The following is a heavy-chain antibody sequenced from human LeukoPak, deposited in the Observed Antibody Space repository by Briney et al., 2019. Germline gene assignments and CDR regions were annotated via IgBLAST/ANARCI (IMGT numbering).Heavy chain of an antibody. CDR2: ISGGGGST. D-gene: IGHD2-2*01. V-gene: IGHV3-23*01. CDR3: VKAGCSSTSCPPRDY. CDR1: GFTFTNYA. Sequence: GGSLRLSCAASGFTFTNYAMSWVRQAPGKGLEWVSGISGGGGSTYYADSVKGRFTISKDNSKNTLYLQMNSLRAEDTAVYYCVKAGCSSTSCPPRDYWGQGTLVTVSS. J-gene: IGHJ4*02.